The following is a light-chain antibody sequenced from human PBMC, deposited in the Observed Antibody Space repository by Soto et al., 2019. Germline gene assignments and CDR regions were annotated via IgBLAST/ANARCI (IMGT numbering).Light chain of an antibody. CDR1: ETVATN. V-gene: IGKV3-15*01. CDR3: QQYFEWPPMT. J-gene: IGKJ1*01. CDR2: GAS. Sequence: EVVMTQSPATLSVSPGERATLSCRASETVATNLAWYQQKPGQAPRLLISGASNRAAGISDRFRGSGSGTEFTLTISRLRSEDSAIYYCQQYFEWPPMTFGQGTKVDIK.